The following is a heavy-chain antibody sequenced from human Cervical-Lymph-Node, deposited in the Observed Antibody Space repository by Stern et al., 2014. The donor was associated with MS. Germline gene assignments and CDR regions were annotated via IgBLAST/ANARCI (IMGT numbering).Heavy chain of an antibody. J-gene: IGHJ4*02. CDR2: INPSTGSS. D-gene: IGHD2-21*02. CDR1: GDTFTSHY. Sequence: VQLEESGPEVKKPGASVRVSCKASGDTFTSHYMHWVRQAPGQGLEWMGLINPSTGSSIYAQRFQGRVAMTRDTSSTTVYLELSSLTSEETALYYCARDVTRKYYFDSWGQGTLVTVSS. CDR3: ARDVTRKYYFDS. V-gene: IGHV1-46*01.